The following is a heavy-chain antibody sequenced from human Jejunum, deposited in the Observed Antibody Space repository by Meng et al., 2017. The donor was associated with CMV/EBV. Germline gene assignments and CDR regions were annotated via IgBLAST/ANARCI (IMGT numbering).Heavy chain of an antibody. CDR1: GYTFSNYG. J-gene: IGHJ4*02. V-gene: IGHV1-18*01. CDR3: ARVFGVAYSDS. Sequence: KASGYTFSNYGFTWVRRAPGQGLEWMGYISPYNDNANYAQKFQGRVTMTRDTSTSTAYMELRSLRADDTAVYYCARVFGVAYSDSWGQGTRVTVSS. CDR2: ISPYNDNA. D-gene: IGHD3-3*01.